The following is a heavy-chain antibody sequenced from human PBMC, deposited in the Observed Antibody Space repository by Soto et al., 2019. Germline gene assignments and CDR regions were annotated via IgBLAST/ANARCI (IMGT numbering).Heavy chain of an antibody. CDR1: GGSVTSDEDY. V-gene: IGHV4-30-4*01. CDR3: ATESGATYGYFDH. D-gene: IGHD3-10*01. J-gene: IGHJ4*02. CDR2: ISNSGST. Sequence: PSETLSLTCTVSGGSVTSDEDYWTWIRQSAGKGLGWIGYISNSGSTGYNPSLKTGLSMSVYRSKNQFTLRLTSVTAADTAVYFCATESGATYGYFDHWGPGTQVTVS.